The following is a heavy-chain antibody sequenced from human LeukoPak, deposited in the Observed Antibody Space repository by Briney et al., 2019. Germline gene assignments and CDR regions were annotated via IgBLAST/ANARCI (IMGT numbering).Heavy chain of an antibody. CDR1: GGSISSYY. CDR3: ARSEEDSWFEELSFDY. V-gene: IGHV4-59*01. D-gene: IGHD3-10*01. J-gene: IGHJ4*02. CDR2: IYYSGST. Sequence: SETLSLTCTVSGGSISSYYWSWIRQPPGKGLEWIGYIYYSGSTNYNPSLKSRVTISVDTSKNQFSLKLSSVTAADTAVYYCARSEEDSWFEELSFDYWGQGTLVTVSS.